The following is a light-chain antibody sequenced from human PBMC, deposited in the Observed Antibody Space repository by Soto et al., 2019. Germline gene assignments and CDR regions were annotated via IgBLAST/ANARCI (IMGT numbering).Light chain of an antibody. V-gene: IGKV3-20*01. CDR1: ESVTNY. J-gene: IGKJ1*01. CDR2: GAF. CDR3: QQYGSSPWT. Sequence: EIVLTQSPGTLSLSPGERATLSCRATESVTNYLAWYQQKPGQAPRLLIYGAFNRATGIPARFSGSGSGTDFTLTISSLEPEDFAVYYCQQYGSSPWTFGQGTKVDIK.